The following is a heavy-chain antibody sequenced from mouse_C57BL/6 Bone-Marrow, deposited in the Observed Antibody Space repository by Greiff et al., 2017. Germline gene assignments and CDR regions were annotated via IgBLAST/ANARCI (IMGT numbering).Heavy chain of an antibody. V-gene: IGHV1-53*01. D-gene: IGHD2-1*01. CDR3: AHGNYLYWYFAV. CDR2: INPSNGGT. J-gene: IGHJ1*03. Sequence: VQLQQPGTELVKPGASVKLSCKASGYTFTSYWMHWVKQRPGQGLEWIGNINPSNGGTNYNEKFKSKATLTVDKPSSTAYMQLSSLTSDDSAVYYCAHGNYLYWYFAVWGTGTTVTVSS. CDR1: GYTFTSYW.